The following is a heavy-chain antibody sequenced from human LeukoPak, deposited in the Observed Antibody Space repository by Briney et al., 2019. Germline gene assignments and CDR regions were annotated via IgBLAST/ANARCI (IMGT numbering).Heavy chain of an antibody. J-gene: IGHJ4*02. CDR1: GFTFSNAW. Sequence: GGSLRLACAAYGFTFSNAWMNWVRQAPGKGLEWVGRIKSKPAGETTTYAAPVKGRFTISRDDSRNTLYLQMNSLKTEDTAVYYCTTCGGDCYFNYWGQGTLVTVSS. V-gene: IGHV3-15*01. D-gene: IGHD2-21*02. CDR3: TTCGGDCYFNY. CDR2: IKSKPAGETT.